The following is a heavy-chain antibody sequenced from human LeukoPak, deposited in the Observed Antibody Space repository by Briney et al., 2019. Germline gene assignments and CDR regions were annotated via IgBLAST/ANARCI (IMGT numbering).Heavy chain of an antibody. Sequence: GGSLRLSCAVSGFTFSGFGMNWVRQAPGKGLEWVSASSSSDDGKWYAESVRGRFTISRDTSKNSLYLQMNSLRAEDTAVYYCARGEAGICDYWGQGTLVTVSS. CDR2: SSSSDDGK. D-gene: IGHD1-14*01. J-gene: IGHJ4*02. CDR3: ARGEAGICDY. V-gene: IGHV3-21*01. CDR1: GFTFSGFG.